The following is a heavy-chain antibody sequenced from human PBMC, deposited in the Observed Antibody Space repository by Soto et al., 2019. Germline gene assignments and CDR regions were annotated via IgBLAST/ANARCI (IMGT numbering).Heavy chain of an antibody. CDR1: GGSISSSNFY. D-gene: IGHD2-15*01. V-gene: IGHV4-39*01. J-gene: IGHJ6*02. CDR3: ARHLTYCSAGSCYSDFPYYGMDV. CDR2: IHYTGNN. Sequence: SETLSLTCTVSGGSISSSNFYWGWIRQPPGKGLEWIGSIHYTGNNHYNPSLKSRLTISVDTSKNQFSLKLSSVTAADTAVYYCARHLTYCSAGSCYSDFPYYGMDVWGQGTTVTVSS.